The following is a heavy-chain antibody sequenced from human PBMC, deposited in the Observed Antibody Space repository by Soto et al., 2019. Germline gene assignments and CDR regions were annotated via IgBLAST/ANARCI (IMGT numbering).Heavy chain of an antibody. D-gene: IGHD3-22*01. J-gene: IGHJ4*02. Sequence: QLQLQESGSGLVKPSQTLSLTCAVSGGSISSGGYSWSWIRQPPGKGLEWIGYIYHSGSTYYNPSLKSRVTISVDRSKNQFSLKLSSVTAADTAVYYCARAPSYYYDSSGYYYWGLFDYWGQGTLVTVSS. CDR3: ARAPSYYYDSSGYYYWGLFDY. V-gene: IGHV4-30-2*01. CDR2: IYHSGST. CDR1: GGSISSGGYS.